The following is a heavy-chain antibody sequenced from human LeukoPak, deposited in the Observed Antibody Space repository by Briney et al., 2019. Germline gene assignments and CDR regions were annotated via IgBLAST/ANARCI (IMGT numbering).Heavy chain of an antibody. D-gene: IGHD1-26*01. J-gene: IGHJ4*02. CDR1: GGSISSGTYY. V-gene: IGHV4-39*01. Sequence: SETLSLTCTVSGGSISSGTYYWGWVRQPPGKGLEWIGSIYYSGSTFYNPSLKSRVTISVDTSKNQFSLKLDSVPAADTAVYYCARNASDSGTSYFDYWGQGTLVTVSS. CDR2: IYYSGST. CDR3: ARNASDSGTSYFDY.